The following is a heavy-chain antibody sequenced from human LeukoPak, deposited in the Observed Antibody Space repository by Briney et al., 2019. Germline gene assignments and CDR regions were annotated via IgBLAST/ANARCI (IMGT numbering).Heavy chain of an antibody. CDR3: ASVPSGYWYFDL. CDR2: IIPILGIA. Sequence: VASVKVSCKASGGTFSSYAISWVRQAPGQGLEWMGRIIPILGIANYAQKFQGRVTITADKSTSTAYMELSSLRSEDTAVYYCASVPSGYWYFDLWGRGTLVTVSS. J-gene: IGHJ2*01. V-gene: IGHV1-69*04. CDR1: GGTFSSYA.